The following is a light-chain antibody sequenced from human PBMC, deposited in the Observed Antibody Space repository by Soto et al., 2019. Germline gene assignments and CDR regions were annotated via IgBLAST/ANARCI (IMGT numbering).Light chain of an antibody. J-gene: IGKJ4*01. V-gene: IGKV3-20*01. CDR2: GAS. Sequence: QKPATLSVSPGERATLSCMASQSVSSNLAWYQQKPGQAPRLLIYGASYRATGIPDRFSGSGSGTDFTFTISRLEPEDFAVYYCQQYGSSPLTFAGGAKVDIK. CDR1: QSVSSN. CDR3: QQYGSSPLT.